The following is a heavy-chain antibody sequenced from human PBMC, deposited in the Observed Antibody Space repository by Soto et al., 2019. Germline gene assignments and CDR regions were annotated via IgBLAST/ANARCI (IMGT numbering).Heavy chain of an antibody. D-gene: IGHD5-12*01. CDR3: ARSPGRGYSGYESRRYYYGMDV. CDR2: INHSGST. J-gene: IGHJ6*02. V-gene: IGHV4-34*01. CDR1: GGSFSGYY. Sequence: PSETLSLTCAVYGGSFSGYYWSWIRQPPGKGLEWIGEINHSGSTNYNPSLKSRVTISVDTSKNQFSLKLSSVTAADTAVYYCARSPGRGYSGYESRRYYYGMDVWGQGTTVTVSS.